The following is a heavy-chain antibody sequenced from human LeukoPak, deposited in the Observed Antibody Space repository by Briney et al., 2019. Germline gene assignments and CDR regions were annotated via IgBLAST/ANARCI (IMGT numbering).Heavy chain of an antibody. Sequence: PSGTLSLTCTVSGGSISSSSYYWGWIRQPPGKGLEWIGSLSYIVSTYYNPSLKSRVTISVDTSKNQFSLKLSSVTAADTAVYYCASVLRYFDWLLMTYFDYWGQGTLVTVSS. CDR2: LSYIVST. V-gene: IGHV4-39*01. J-gene: IGHJ4*02. CDR1: GGSISSSSYY. CDR3: ASVLRYFDWLLMTYFDY. D-gene: IGHD3-9*01.